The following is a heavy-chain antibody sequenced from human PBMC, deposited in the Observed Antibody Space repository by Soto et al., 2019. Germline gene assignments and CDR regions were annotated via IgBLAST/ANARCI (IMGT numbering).Heavy chain of an antibody. CDR3: ARDPWNYVSGWFDP. CDR1: GYTFTSYA. V-gene: IGHV1-3*05. J-gene: IGHJ5*02. D-gene: IGHD1-7*01. CDR2: INAGNGNT. Sequence: QVQLVQSGAEEKKPGASVKVSCKASGYTFTSYAMHWVRQAPGQRLEWMGWINAGNGNTKYSQKFQGRVTITRDTSASTAYMELSRVSSEDTAVYYCARDPWNYVSGWFDPWGQGTLVTVSS.